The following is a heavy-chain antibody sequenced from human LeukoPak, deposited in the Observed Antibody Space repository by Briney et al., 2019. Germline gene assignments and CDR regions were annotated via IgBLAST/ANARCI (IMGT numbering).Heavy chain of an antibody. V-gene: IGHV3-74*01. J-gene: IGHJ4*02. D-gene: IGHD4-11*01. CDR1: GFTFSSYS. CDR3: AREGGSYSNYEIDY. CDR2: INSDGSST. Sequence: PGGSLRLSCAASGFTFSSYSMNWVRQAPGKGLVWVSRINSDGSSTSYADSVKGRFTISRDNAKNTLYLQMNSLRAEDTAVYYCAREGGSYSNYEIDYWGQGTLVTVSS.